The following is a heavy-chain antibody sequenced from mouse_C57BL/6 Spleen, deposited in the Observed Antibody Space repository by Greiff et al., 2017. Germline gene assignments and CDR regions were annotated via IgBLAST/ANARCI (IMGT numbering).Heavy chain of an antibody. D-gene: IGHD1-1*01. CDR3: ASESFYYYGSSPSYFDY. V-gene: IGHV1-53*01. CDR2: INPGNGGT. Sequence: QVQLQQPGTELVKPGASVKLSCKASGYTFTSYWMHWVKQRPGQGLEWIGNINPGNGGTNYNEKFKSKATLTVDKSSSTAYMQLSSLTSEDSAVYYCASESFYYYGSSPSYFDYWGQGTTRTGSS. CDR1: GYTFTSYW. J-gene: IGHJ2*01.